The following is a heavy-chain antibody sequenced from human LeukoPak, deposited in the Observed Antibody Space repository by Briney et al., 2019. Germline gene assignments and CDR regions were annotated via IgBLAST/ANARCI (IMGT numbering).Heavy chain of an antibody. Sequence: SETLSLTCTVSGGSISSRSYSWGWIRQPPGKGLEWVGSMYYTGNTDYNPSLKSRLTMSVDTSKNQFSLKLSSVTAADTAVYFCAKGYTNGVNQEVWLDPWGQGTLVTVSS. CDR2: MYYTGNT. V-gene: IGHV4-39*07. CDR1: GGSISSRSYS. D-gene: IGHD2-8*01. CDR3: AKGYTNGVNQEVWLDP. J-gene: IGHJ5*02.